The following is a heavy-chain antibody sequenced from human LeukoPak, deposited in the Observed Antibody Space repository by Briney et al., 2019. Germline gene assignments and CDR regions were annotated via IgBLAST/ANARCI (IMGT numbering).Heavy chain of an antibody. V-gene: IGHV3-21*04. CDR3: ANKYYDILTGYQKGIDY. D-gene: IGHD3-9*01. CDR1: GFSFSSYN. J-gene: IGHJ4*02. CDR2: ISSSSTYI. Sequence: PGGSLRLSCAASGFSFSSYNMNWVRQAPGKGLEWVSYISSSSTYIYYADSVKGRFTISRDNAKNSLYLQMNSLRAEDTAVYYCANKYYDILTGYQKGIDYWGQGTLVTVSS.